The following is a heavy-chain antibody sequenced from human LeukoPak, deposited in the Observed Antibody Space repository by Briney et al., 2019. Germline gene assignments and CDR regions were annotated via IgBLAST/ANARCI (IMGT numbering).Heavy chain of an antibody. Sequence: GGSLRLSCAASEFTVYNNYMSWVRQAPGKGLEWVSAISGSGGSTYYADSVKGRFTISRDNSKNTLYLQMNSLRAEDTAVYYCAKAMIVVVSYYYYYMDVWGKGTTVTISS. CDR3: AKAMIVVVSYYYYYMDV. D-gene: IGHD3-22*01. CDR1: EFTVYNNY. V-gene: IGHV3-23*01. CDR2: ISGSGGST. J-gene: IGHJ6*03.